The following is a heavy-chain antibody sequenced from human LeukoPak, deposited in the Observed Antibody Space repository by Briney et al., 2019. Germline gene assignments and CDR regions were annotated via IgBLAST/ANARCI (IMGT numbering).Heavy chain of an antibody. CDR3: ARNNRSGYYDSSGLDY. V-gene: IGHV3-48*02. Sequence: PGGSLRLSCAASGFTFSSYSMNWVRQAPGKGLEWVSYISSSSSTIYYADSVKGRFTISRDNAKNSLYLQMNSLRDEDTAVYYRARNNRSGYYDSSGLDYWGQGTLVTVSS. CDR1: GFTFSSYS. CDR2: ISSSSSTI. J-gene: IGHJ4*02. D-gene: IGHD3-22*01.